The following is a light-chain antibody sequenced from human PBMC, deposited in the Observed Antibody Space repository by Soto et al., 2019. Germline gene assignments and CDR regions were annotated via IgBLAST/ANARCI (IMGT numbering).Light chain of an antibody. J-gene: IGLJ1*01. CDR2: RNN. V-gene: IGLV1-47*01. CDR3: ATWDDSLNGFYV. Sequence: QSALTRPPSASGTPGQGVTISCSGSTSNIGSNYVYWYQQLPGTAPKLLIYRNNQRPSGVPDRFSGSKSGTSASLAISGLRSDDEADYFCATWDDSLNGFYVFGTGTKLTVL. CDR1: TSNIGSNY.